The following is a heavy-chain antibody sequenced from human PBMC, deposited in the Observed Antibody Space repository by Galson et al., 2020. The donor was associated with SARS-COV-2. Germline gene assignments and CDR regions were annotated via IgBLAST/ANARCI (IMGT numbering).Heavy chain of an antibody. Sequence: GESLKISCAASGFTVSSNAMSWVRQAPGKGLEWVSVSYSSGSTYYSDSVRGRFTISRDSSKNTLYLQINSLRVEDTAVYFCARDDHGFDIWGQGTMVTVSS. V-gene: IGHV3-53*01. CDR2: SYSSGST. CDR3: ARDDHGFDI. CDR1: GFTVSSNA. J-gene: IGHJ3*02.